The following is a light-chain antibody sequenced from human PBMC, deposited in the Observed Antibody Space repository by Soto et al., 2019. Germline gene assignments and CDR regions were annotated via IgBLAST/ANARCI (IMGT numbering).Light chain of an antibody. CDR1: QSVSSIY. CDR2: GAS. V-gene: IGKV3-20*01. Sequence: EIVLTQSPGTLSLSPGGRATLSFRSSQSVSSIYLAWYQQKPGQAPRLLIYGASSRATGIPDRFSGSGSGTDFTLTISRLEPEDFAVYYCQQYGSSPITFGQGTRLEIK. J-gene: IGKJ5*01. CDR3: QQYGSSPIT.